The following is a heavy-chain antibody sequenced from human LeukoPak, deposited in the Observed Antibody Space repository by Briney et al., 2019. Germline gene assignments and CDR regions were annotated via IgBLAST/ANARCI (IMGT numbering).Heavy chain of an antibody. D-gene: IGHD1-26*01. J-gene: IGHJ4*02. Sequence: GGSLRLSCAASGFTFSSYSMNWVRQAPGKGPECVSVIYSGAATSYADSVKGRFTISRDNSKNTLYLQMNSLRAEDTALYYCARIIVGAAADYFDYWGQGTLVTVSS. CDR3: ARIIVGAAADYFDY. CDR1: GFTFSSYS. CDR2: IYSGAAT. V-gene: IGHV3-53*01.